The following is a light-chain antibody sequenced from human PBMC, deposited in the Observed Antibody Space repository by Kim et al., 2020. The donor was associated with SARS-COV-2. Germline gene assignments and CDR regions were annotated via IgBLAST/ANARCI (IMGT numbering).Light chain of an antibody. CDR3: QQYDRYPLT. CDR1: QGISSY. J-gene: IGKJ3*01. V-gene: IGKV1D-8*01. CDR2: ATS. Sequence: VIWMTQSPSLLSASTGDRVTISCRMSQGISSYLAWYQQKLGKAPELLSCATSTWQSGVPSRFSGSGSGADFTLAIGCLQSEGFGTYCCQQYDRYPLTFGSGAKVD.